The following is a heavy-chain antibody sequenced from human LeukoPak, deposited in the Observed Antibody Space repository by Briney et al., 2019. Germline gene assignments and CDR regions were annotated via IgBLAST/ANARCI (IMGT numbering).Heavy chain of an antibody. CDR2: INHSGST. D-gene: IGHD3-22*01. Sequence: ASETLSLTCAVYGGSFSGYYWSWIRQPPGKGLEWIGEINHSGSTNYNPSLKSRVTISVDTSKNQFSLKLSSVTAADTAVYYCARVGYYYDSSGYSYYFDYWGQGTLVTVSS. CDR1: GGSFSGYY. V-gene: IGHV4-34*01. CDR3: ARVGYYYDSSGYSYYFDY. J-gene: IGHJ4*02.